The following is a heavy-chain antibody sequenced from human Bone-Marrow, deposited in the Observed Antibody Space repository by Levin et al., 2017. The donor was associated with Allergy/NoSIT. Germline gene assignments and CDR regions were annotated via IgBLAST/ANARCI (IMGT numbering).Heavy chain of an antibody. D-gene: IGHD5-12*01. J-gene: IGHJ4*02. CDR1: GFTFSSYG. V-gene: IGHV3-30*18. CDR3: AKGSGYSGYGPYYFDY. Sequence: GGSLRLSCAASGFTFSSYGMHWVRQAPGKGLEWVAVISYDGSNKYYADSVKGRFTISRDNSKNTLYLQMNSLRAEDTAVYYCAKGSGYSGYGPYYFDYWGQGTLVTVSS. CDR2: ISYDGSNK.